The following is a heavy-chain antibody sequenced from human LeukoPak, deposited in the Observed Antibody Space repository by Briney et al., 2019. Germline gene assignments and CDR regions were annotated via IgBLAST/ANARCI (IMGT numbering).Heavy chain of an antibody. Sequence: PSETLSLTCDVSGYSISNGNYWVWIRQPPGKGLEWIGSLYHSDTTYYNPSLKSRVTMSVDTSKNQFSLKLSFLTAADTAVYYCARQHDSYFYYYVDVWGKDTTVTVSS. CDR1: GYSISNGNY. J-gene: IGHJ6*03. CDR3: ARQHDSYFYYYVDV. CDR2: LYHSDTT. V-gene: IGHV4-38-2*01.